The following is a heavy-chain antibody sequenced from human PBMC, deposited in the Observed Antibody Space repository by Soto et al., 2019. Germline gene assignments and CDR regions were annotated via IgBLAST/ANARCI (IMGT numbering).Heavy chain of an antibody. CDR1: GGSISSGDYY. Sequence: QVQLQESGPGLVKPSQTLSLTCTVSGGSISSGDYYWSWIRQPPGKGLEWIGYIYYSGSTYYNPSLKSRVTISVDTSKNQFSLKLSSVTAADTAVYYCARVHQAQLDYGDYPNWFDPWGQGTLVTVSS. J-gene: IGHJ5*02. CDR2: IYYSGST. D-gene: IGHD4-17*01. CDR3: ARVHQAQLDYGDYPNWFDP. V-gene: IGHV4-30-4*01.